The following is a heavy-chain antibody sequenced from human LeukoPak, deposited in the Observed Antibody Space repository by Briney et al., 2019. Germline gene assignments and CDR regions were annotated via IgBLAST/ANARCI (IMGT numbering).Heavy chain of an antibody. CDR3: ARVLRFWSGYYRGWYAFDI. D-gene: IGHD3-3*01. J-gene: IGHJ3*02. Sequence: PSETLSLTCAVSGDYISSSSYYWGWIRQSPGTGLEWIGDIYHSGRTYYNPSLKSRVTISVDTSKNQFSLKLSSVTAADTAVYYCARVLRFWSGYYRGWYAFDIWGQGTMVTVSS. CDR1: GDYISSSSYY. V-gene: IGHV4-39*07. CDR2: IYHSGRT.